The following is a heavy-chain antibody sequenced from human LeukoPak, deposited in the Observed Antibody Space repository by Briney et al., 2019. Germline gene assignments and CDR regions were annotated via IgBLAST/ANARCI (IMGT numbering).Heavy chain of an antibody. V-gene: IGHV4-59*08. CDR3: ATGWNYYFHY. J-gene: IGHJ4*02. CDR1: GGSINDYY. D-gene: IGHD1-1*01. Sequence: SETLSLTCTVSGGSINDYYWYWIRQPPGKGLEWIGCFDHSRTTNYNPSLKSRVTVSVDTSKNQFFLKLSSVTAADTAIYYCATGWNYYFHYWGQGTLVTVSS. CDR2: FDHSRTT.